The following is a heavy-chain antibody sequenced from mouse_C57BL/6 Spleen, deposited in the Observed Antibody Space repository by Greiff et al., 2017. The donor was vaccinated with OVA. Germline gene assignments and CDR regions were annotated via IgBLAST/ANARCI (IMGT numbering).Heavy chain of an antibody. CDR3: ARGGNSGAMDY. Sequence: EVMLVESGGDLVKPGGSLKLSCAASGFTFSSYGMSWVRQTPDKRLEWVATISSGGSYTYYPDSVKGRFTISRDNAKNTLYLQMSSLKSEDTAMYYCARGGNSGAMDYWGQGTSVTVSS. CDR1: GFTFSSYG. J-gene: IGHJ4*01. CDR2: ISSGGSYT. V-gene: IGHV5-6*01.